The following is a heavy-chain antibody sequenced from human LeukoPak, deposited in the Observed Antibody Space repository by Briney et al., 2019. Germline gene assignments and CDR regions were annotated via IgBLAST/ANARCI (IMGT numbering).Heavy chain of an antibody. J-gene: IGHJ3*02. CDR1: GGSISSYY. Sequence: PSETLSLTCTVSGGSISSYYWSWIRQPPGKGLEWIGYIYYSGSTNYNPSLKSRVTISVDTSKNQFSLKLSSVTAADTAVYYCARVRAIGERAFDIWGQGTMVTVSS. CDR2: IYYSGST. CDR3: ARVRAIGERAFDI. D-gene: IGHD1-1*01. V-gene: IGHV4-59*01.